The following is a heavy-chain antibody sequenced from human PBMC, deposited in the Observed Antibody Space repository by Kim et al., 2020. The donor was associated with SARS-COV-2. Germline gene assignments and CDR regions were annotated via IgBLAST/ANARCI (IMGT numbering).Heavy chain of an antibody. D-gene: IGHD1-20*01. Sequence: TTYSADSVKGRFTISSHNSKNTVFLQMDSLRAEETAVYFCARNLVTGHDDFWGQGTLVTVSS. J-gene: IGHJ4*02. V-gene: IGHV3-53*04. CDR2: TT. CDR3: ARNLVTGHDDF.